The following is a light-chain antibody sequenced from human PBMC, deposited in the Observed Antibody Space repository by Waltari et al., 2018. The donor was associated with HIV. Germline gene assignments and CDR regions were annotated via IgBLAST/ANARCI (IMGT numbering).Light chain of an antibody. V-gene: IGLV2-14*01. CDR1: SSDDGGYNY. CDR3: SSYTSTSTGV. Sequence: QSALTQPASVSGSPGQSITISCTGTSSDDGGYNYVSWYQQHPGKAPKFMIYEVSNRPSGVSKRFSGSKSGNTASLTISGLQAEDEADYYCSSYTSTSTGVFGTGTKVTVL. CDR2: EVS. J-gene: IGLJ1*01.